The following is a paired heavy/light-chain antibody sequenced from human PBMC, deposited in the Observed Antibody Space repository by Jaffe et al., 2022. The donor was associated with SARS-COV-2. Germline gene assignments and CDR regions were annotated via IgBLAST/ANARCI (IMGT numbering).Light chain of an antibody. CDR1: QDIGNY. Sequence: DIQMTQSPSSLSASVGDRVTITCQASQDIGNYLNWYQQKPGKAPKLLIYDASNLETGVPTRFSGSGSGTDFTFTISSLQPEDFATYYCQQYDNLPMYTFGQGTKLQ. CDR3: QQYDNLPMYT. V-gene: IGKV1-33*01. CDR2: DAS. J-gene: IGKJ2*01.
Heavy chain of an antibody. Sequence: EVQLVESGGGLVKPGGSLRLSCVASGFTFSKYSMTWVRQAPGKGLEWVSYITTASSYMYYADSVKGRFTISRDNAQNSLYLQMNSLRAEDTAVYYCARRDYWYYGMDVWGQGTTVTVSS. CDR3: ARRDYWYYGMDV. V-gene: IGHV3-21*02. J-gene: IGHJ6*02. CDR2: ITTASSYM. CDR1: GFTFSKYS.